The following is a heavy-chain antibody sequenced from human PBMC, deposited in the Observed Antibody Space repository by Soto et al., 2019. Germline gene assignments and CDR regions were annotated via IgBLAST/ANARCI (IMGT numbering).Heavy chain of an antibody. D-gene: IGHD3-10*01. CDR2: IWYDGSNK. CDR3: TRDCRCFGGNSIHALPDY. J-gene: IGHJ4*02. Sequence: QVQLVESGGGVVQPGRSLRLSCAASGFTFSSYGMHWVRQAPGKGLEWVAVIWYDGSNKYYADSVKGRFTISRDNSKNTLYLQMNSLRAEHTAVYSCTRDCRCFGGNSIHALPDYWGQGNLVTVFS. V-gene: IGHV3-33*01. CDR1: GFTFSSYG.